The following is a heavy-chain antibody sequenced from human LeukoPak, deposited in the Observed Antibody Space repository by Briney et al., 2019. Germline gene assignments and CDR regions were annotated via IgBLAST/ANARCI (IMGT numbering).Heavy chain of an antibody. CDR2: IYYSGST. CDR1: GGSISSGDYY. V-gene: IGHV4-30-4*08. D-gene: IGHD1-1*01. Sequence: PSETLSLTCTVSGGSISSGDYYWRWIRQPPGKGLEWIGYIYYSGSTYYNPSLKSRVTISVDTSKNQFSLKLSSVTAADTAVYYCARANGMKYYFDYWGQGTLVTVSS. CDR3: ARANGMKYYFDY. J-gene: IGHJ4*02.